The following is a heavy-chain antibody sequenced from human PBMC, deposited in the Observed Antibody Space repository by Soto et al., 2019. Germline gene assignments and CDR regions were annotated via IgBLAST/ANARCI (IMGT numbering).Heavy chain of an antibody. D-gene: IGHD6-19*01. V-gene: IGHV3-74*01. CDR1: GFTFTSYW. Sequence: PGGSLTLSCTASGFTFTSYWMHWVRQAPGKGLVWVSRVNSDGSSTTYADSVKGRFTISTDNAKNILYLQMNSLRPDDTAMYYCARGVAATESDFDIWGQGTMVTVS. J-gene: IGHJ3*02. CDR3: ARGVAATESDFDI. CDR2: VNSDGSST.